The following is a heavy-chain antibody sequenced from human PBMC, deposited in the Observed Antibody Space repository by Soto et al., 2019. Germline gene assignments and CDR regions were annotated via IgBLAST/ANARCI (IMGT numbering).Heavy chain of an antibody. J-gene: IGHJ4*02. V-gene: IGHV2-5*02. CDR1: GFSLTTSGVG. D-gene: IGHD3-3*01. CDR2: IYWDDDK. Sequence: QITLNESGPTQVKPRQTLTLTCTFSGFSLTTSGVGVGWIRQSPGKAPEWLAFIYWDDDKRYRPSLNSRLTITKDTSKNPVVLTMADLDPADTATYSCAHRVLRTVFGLVTTTAIYFDFWGQGTPVAVSS. CDR3: AHRVLRTVFGLVTTTAIYFDF.